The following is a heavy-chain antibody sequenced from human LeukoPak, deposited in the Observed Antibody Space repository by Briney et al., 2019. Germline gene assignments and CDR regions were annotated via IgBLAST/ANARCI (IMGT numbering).Heavy chain of an antibody. V-gene: IGHV3-30*02. Sequence: GGSLRLSCAASGFTFSSYGMRWVRQAPGKGLEWVAFIRYDGSNKYYADSVKGRFTISRDNSKNTLYLQMNSLRAEDTAVYYCAKDPVYYGSGSYYTYFDYWGQGTLVTVSS. D-gene: IGHD3-10*01. CDR1: GFTFSSYG. J-gene: IGHJ4*02. CDR3: AKDPVYYGSGSYYTYFDY. CDR2: IRYDGSNK.